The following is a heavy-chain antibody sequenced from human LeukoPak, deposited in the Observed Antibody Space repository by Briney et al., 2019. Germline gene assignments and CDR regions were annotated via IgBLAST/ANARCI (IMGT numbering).Heavy chain of an antibody. CDR2: ISSSSSTI. CDR3: ARDLTTVTTD. V-gene: IGHV3-48*01. J-gene: IGHJ4*02. Sequence: GGSLRLSCAASGFTFSSYSMNWVRQAPGKGLEWVSYISSSSSTIYYADSVKGRFTISRDNAKNSLYLQMNSLRAEDTAVYYCARDLTTVTTDWGQGTLVTVSS. CDR1: GFTFSSYS. D-gene: IGHD4-11*01.